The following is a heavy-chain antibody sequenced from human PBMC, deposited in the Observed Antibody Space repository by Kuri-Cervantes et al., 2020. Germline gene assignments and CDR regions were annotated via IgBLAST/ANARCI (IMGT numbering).Heavy chain of an antibody. D-gene: IGHD1-26*01. CDR1: GGSISSGDYY. CDR2: IYYSGST. CDR3: AREGISGSYGYYDY. J-gene: IGHJ4*02. Sequence: SETLSLTCTVSGGSISSGDYYWSWIRQPPGKGLEWIGYIYYSGSTYYNPSLKSRVTISVDTSKNQFSLKLSSVTAADTAVYYCAREGISGSYGYYDYWGQGTLVTVSS. V-gene: IGHV4-30-4*02.